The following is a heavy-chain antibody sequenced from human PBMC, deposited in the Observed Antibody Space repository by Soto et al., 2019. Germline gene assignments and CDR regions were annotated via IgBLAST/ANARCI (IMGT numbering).Heavy chain of an antibody. CDR1: GFTFTSYS. V-gene: IGHV3-23*01. CDR3: AKDLRAGSGYDFDY. J-gene: IGHJ4*02. Sequence: EVQLLQSGGGLVQPGGSLRLSCAASGFTFTSYSMTWVRQTPGTGLEWVAAVNPGGSSTYYADSVKGRFTISRDNSNKTLYLQMTSLRAEDTAVYYCAKDLRAGSGYDFDYRDQGTLVTVSS. D-gene: IGHD5-12*01. CDR2: VNPGGSST.